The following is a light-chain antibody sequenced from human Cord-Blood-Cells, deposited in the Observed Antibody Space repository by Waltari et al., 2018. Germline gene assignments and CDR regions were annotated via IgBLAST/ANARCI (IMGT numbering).Light chain of an antibody. CDR3: AAWDDSLNVV. Sequence: QSVLTQPPSASGTPGQRATISCSGSSSNIGSNTSNWYQQLPGTAPKLLIYSNNQRPSGGPDRFSGSKSGTSASLAISGLQSEDEADYYCAAWDDSLNVVFGGGTKLTVL. J-gene: IGLJ2*01. CDR1: SSNIGSNT. CDR2: SNN. V-gene: IGLV1-44*01.